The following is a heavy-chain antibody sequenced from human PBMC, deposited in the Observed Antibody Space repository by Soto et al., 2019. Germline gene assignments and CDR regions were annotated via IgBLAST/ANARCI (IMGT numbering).Heavy chain of an antibody. CDR1: GFTFSNAW. Sequence: KTGGSLRLSCAASGFTFSNAWMSWVRQAPGKGLEWVGRIKSKTDGGTTDYAAPVKGRFTISRDDSKNTLYLQMNSLKTEDTAVDYCTFEGGYDLADAFDIWGQGTMVTVSS. CDR3: TFEGGYDLADAFDI. CDR2: IKSKTDGGTT. J-gene: IGHJ3*02. V-gene: IGHV3-15*01. D-gene: IGHD5-12*01.